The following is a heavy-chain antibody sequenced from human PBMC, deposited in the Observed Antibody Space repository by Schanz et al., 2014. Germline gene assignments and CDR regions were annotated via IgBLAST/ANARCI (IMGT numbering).Heavy chain of an antibody. CDR3: ARYGFRKFGVVYGLAV. J-gene: IGHJ6*02. V-gene: IGHV3-21*04. CDR2: ISATSNFV. Sequence: QLVESGGGLVKPGGSLRLSCATSGFNLRRYSMNWVRQAPGGGLEWVSSISATSNFVHYAASVEGRFTISRDNAKNSVYLQMNSLRVEDTAVYYCARYGFRKFGVVYGLAVWGQGTTVTVS. CDR1: GFNLRRYS. D-gene: IGHD3-3*01.